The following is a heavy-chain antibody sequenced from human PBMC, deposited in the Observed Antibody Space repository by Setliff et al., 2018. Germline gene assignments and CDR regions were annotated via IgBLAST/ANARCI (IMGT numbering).Heavy chain of an antibody. CDR2: IYTSGST. CDR1: GGSINSGSYY. Sequence: PSETLSLTCTVSGGSINSGSYYWSWIRQSAGKGLEWIGYIYTSGSTNYNPSLKSRVSLSLDTSKNQFSLDLSSVTPADTAVYYCARHAITQSLVADYWGQGILVTVSS. CDR3: ARHAITQSLVADY. D-gene: IGHD2-15*01. V-gene: IGHV4-61*10. J-gene: IGHJ4*02.